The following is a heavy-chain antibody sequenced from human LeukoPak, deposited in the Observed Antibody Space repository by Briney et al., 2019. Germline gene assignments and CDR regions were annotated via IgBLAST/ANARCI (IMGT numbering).Heavy chain of an antibody. D-gene: IGHD4-17*01. CDR1: GFTFSSYS. CDR2: ISYDGSNK. Sequence: GGSLRLSCAASGFTFSSYSMNWVRQAPGKGLEWVAVISYDGSNKYYADSVKGRFTISRDNSKNTLYLQMNSLRAEDTAVYYCAKDLSAYGWAIDYWGQGTLVTVSS. CDR3: AKDLSAYGWAIDY. J-gene: IGHJ4*02. V-gene: IGHV3-30*18.